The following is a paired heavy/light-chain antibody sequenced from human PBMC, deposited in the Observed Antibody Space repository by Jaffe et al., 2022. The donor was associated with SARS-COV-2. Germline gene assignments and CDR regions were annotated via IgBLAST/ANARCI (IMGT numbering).Light chain of an antibody. J-gene: IGKJ4*01. Sequence: DIVMTQSPDSLAVSLGERATINCKSSQSVLYGSNNKNYLAWYQQKSRQPPKLLIYWASTRESGVPDRFSGSGSGTDFTLTISSLQAEDVALYYCQQYYSTPLTFGGGTKVEIK. CDR1: QSVLYGSNNKNY. CDR2: WAS. CDR3: QQYYSTPLT. V-gene: IGKV4-1*01.
Heavy chain of an antibody. D-gene: IGHD3-22*01. CDR1: GYTLTSNT. CDR3: ATYDSSGYHYRDAFDV. J-gene: IGHJ3*01. Sequence: QVQLVQSGAEVKKPGASVKVSCKASGYTLTSNTIYWLRQAPGQRLEWMGWIHAGNGDTKYSQKLQGRVTITRDTSASTAYMELSSLRSEDTAVYYCATYDSSGYHYRDAFDVWGQGTMVTVSS. V-gene: IGHV1-3*01. CDR2: IHAGNGDT.